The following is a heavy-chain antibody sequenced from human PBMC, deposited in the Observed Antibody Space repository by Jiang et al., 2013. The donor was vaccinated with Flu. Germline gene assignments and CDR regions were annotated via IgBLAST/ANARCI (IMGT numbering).Heavy chain of an antibody. CDR1: GGSISSGDYY. D-gene: IGHD5-18*01. CDR3: ARGGGYSYGCFDP. V-gene: IGHV4-30-4*01. CDR2: IYYSGST. J-gene: IGHJ5*02. Sequence: GSGLVKPSQTLSLTCTVSGGSISSGDYYWSWIRQPPGKGLEWIGYIYYSGSTYYNPSLKSRVTISVDTSKNQFSLKLSSVTAADTAVYYCARGGGYSYGCFDPWGQGTLVTVSS.